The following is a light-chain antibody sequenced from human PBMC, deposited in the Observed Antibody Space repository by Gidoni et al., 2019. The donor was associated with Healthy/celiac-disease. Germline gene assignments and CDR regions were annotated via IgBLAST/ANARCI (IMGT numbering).Light chain of an antibody. Sequence: DIPMTQSPSTLSASVGDRGTITCRASQSISSWLAWYQQKPGKAPKLLIYKASSLESGVPSRFSGSGSGTEFTLTISSLQPDDFATYYCQQYNSYSPWTFGQGTKVEIK. V-gene: IGKV1-5*03. J-gene: IGKJ1*01. CDR3: QQYNSYSPWT. CDR1: QSISSW. CDR2: KAS.